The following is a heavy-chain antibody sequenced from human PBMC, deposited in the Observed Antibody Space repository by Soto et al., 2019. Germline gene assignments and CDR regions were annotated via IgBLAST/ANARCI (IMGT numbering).Heavy chain of an antibody. J-gene: IGHJ6*02. CDR1: GFSLSTSGMC. D-gene: IGHD4-17*01. CDR3: ARMTTASPYYYYYGMDV. V-gene: IGHV2-70*01. CDR2: IDWDDDK. Sequence: SGPTLVNPTQTLTLTCTFSGFSLSTSGMCVSWIRQPPGKALEWLALIDWDDDKYYSTSLKTRLTISKDTSKNQVVLTMINMDPVDTATYYCARMTTASPYYYYYGMDVWGQGTTVTVSS.